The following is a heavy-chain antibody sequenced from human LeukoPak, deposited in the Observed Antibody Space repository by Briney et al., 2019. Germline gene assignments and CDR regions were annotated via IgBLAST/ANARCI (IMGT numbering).Heavy chain of an antibody. CDR2: INPNSGAT. J-gene: IGHJ4*02. CDR1: GYSFTGYY. Sequence: GASVKVSCKASGYSFTGYYIHWVRQAPGQGLEWMGWINPNSGATNYAQKFQGRVTMTRDTSISTAYMELSSLRFEDTAVYFCARGVVVITPHFDFWGQGTLVTVSS. D-gene: IGHD3-22*01. V-gene: IGHV1-2*02. CDR3: ARGVVVITPHFDF.